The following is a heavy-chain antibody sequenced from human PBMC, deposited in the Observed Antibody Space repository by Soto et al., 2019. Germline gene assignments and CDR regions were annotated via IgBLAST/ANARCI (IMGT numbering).Heavy chain of an antibody. J-gene: IGHJ5*02. CDR3: ARATSDQGGYPSLDP. CDR2: LQPSGGST. D-gene: IGHD5-18*01. CDR1: GYTFTNYH. V-gene: IGHV1-46*01. Sequence: ASVKVSCKTSGYTFTNYHIYWVRQAPGQGLEWVGTLQPSGGSTKYAQKFQDRVTMTRDTSTATVYMELRSLISEDTAVYYCARATSDQGGYPSLDPWGQGTLVTVSS.